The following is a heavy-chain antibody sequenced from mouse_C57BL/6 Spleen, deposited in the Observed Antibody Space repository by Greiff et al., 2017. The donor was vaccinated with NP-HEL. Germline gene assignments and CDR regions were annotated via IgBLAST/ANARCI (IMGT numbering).Heavy chain of an antibody. J-gene: IGHJ1*03. CDR1: GYTFTSYT. CDR2: INPSSGYT. D-gene: IGHD2-2*01. CDR3: ARSLDGYEDWYFDV. Sequence: QVQLQQSGAELARPGASVKMSCKASGYTFTSYTMHWVKQRPGQGLEWIGYINPSSGYTKYNQKFKDKATLTADKSSSTAYMQLSSLTSEDSAVYYCARSLDGYEDWYFDVWGTGTTVTVSS. V-gene: IGHV1-4*01.